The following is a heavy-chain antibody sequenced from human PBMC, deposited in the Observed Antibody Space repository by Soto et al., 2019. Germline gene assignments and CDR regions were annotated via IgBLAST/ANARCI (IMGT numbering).Heavy chain of an antibody. D-gene: IGHD1-1*01. CDR3: AREHDAVDV. CDR2: ISHDGGIK. J-gene: IGHJ6*02. Sequence: QVQLVESGGGVVQPGRSLTLSCAASGFPFTSYAMHWVRQAPGKGLEWVAVISHDGGIKHYTDPVKGRFTISRDNSKITLYLQMNSLRDEDTAVYHFAREHDAVDVWGQGNTVTVAS. CDR1: GFPFTSYA. V-gene: IGHV3-30-3*01.